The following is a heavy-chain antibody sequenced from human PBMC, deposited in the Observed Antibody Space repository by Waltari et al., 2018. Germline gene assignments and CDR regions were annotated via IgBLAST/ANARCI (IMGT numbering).Heavy chain of an antibody. CDR2: ISYTGTT. D-gene: IGHD3-10*01. Sequence: VKLRQSGPELVKSSETLSLTCSVSGGSIDSYDWTWILLSPGKGLEWIGYISYTGTTNYNPSLESRVAISVDTSKNQLSLKLTSVTAADTAVYFCARRILHAAGSRGITDNYSMDVWGQGATVSVSS. V-gene: IGHV4-59*01. CDR1: GGSIDSYD. J-gene: IGHJ6*02. CDR3: ARRILHAAGSRGITDNYSMDV.